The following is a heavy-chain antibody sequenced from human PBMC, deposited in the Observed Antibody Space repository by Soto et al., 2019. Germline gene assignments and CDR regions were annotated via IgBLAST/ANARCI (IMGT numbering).Heavy chain of an antibody. CDR1: GVSISDTSYY. J-gene: IGHJ4*02. CDR2: IYFNGNT. CDR3: ARQGSY. Sequence: QLQLQESGPGLVKPSETLSLTCNVSGVSISDTSYYWGWNRQPPGQGLEWIGTIYFNGNTFYKQSLKSRLTISVDTSKNQFSLRLTSVTAADTAVYYCARQGSYWGQGTLVAVSS. V-gene: IGHV4-39*01.